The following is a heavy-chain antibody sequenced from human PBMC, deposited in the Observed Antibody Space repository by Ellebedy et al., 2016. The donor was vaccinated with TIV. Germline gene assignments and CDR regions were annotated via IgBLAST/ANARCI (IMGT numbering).Heavy chain of an antibody. Sequence: MPSETLSLTCTVSGGSISSYYWSWIRQPPGKGLEWIQYFYYNGSTSYNPSLKSRVTISVDTSKNQFSLKLSSVTAADTAVYYCARLAPDYGDHAIDYWGQGTLVTVSS. CDR1: GGSISSYY. D-gene: IGHD4-17*01. V-gene: IGHV4-59*08. CDR3: ARLAPDYGDHAIDY. J-gene: IGHJ4*02. CDR2: FYYNGST.